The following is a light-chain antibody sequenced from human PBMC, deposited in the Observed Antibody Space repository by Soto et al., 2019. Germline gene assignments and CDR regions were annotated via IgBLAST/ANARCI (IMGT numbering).Light chain of an antibody. CDR3: AAWDDSLSGVV. V-gene: IGLV1-47*01. J-gene: IGLJ3*02. CDR1: SSNIGSNY. CDR2: RNN. Sequence: QSVLTQPPSASGTPGQRVTISCSGSSSNIGSNYVYWYQQLPGTAPKLLIYRNNQRTSGVPDRFSGSKSGTSASLAISGLRSEDEANYYGAAWDDSLSGVVFGGGTKVTVL.